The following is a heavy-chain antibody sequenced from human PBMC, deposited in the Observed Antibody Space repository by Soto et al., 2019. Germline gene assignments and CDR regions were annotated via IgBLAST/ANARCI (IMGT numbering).Heavy chain of an antibody. CDR1: GFRFRDYW. Sequence: GGSLRLSCAVSGFRFRDYWMSWVRQAPGKGLEWVADIKQDESDKYYVDSVKGRFTISRDNAKNALYLQMNSLRVEDTAVYYCAAYCYTMTCTHFHGYSWGQGTQVTVSS. D-gene: IGHD3-16*02. CDR2: IKQDESDK. V-gene: IGHV3-7*03. J-gene: IGHJ5*02. CDR3: AAYCYTMTCTHFHGYS.